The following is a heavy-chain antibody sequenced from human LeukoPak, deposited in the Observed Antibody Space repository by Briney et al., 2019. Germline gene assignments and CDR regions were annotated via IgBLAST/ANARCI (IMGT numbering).Heavy chain of an antibody. V-gene: IGHV4-34*01. CDR3: ARAREGATIDY. Sequence: PSETLSLTCAVYGGSFSGYYWSWIRQPPGKGLEWIGEINHSGSTNYNPSLKSRVTISVDTSKNQFSLKLSSVTDADTAVYYCARAREGATIDYWGQGTLVTVSS. CDR1: GGSFSGYY. D-gene: IGHD1-26*01. J-gene: IGHJ4*02. CDR2: INHSGST.